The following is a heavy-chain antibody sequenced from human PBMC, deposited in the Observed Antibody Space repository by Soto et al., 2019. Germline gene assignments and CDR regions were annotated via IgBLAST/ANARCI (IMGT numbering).Heavy chain of an antibody. V-gene: IGHV1-8*01. CDR2: MNPNSGNT. Sequence: ASVKVSCKASGYTFTSYDINWVRQATGQGLEWMGWMNPNSGNTGYAQKFQGRVTMTRNTSISTAYMELSSLRSEDTAVYYCARGAQILRYFDCLLRDFDYWGQGTLVTVSS. CDR1: GYTFTSYD. CDR3: ARGAQILRYFDCLLRDFDY. D-gene: IGHD3-9*01. J-gene: IGHJ4*02.